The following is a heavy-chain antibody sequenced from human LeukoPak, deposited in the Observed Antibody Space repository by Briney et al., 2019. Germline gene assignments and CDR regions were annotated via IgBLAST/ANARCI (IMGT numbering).Heavy chain of an antibody. CDR3: ARELKLCGGDCYFSY. Sequence: SETLSLTCTVSGGSISSYYWSWIRQPPGKGLEWIGYIYYSGSTNYNPSLKSRVTISVDTSKNQFSLKLSSVTAADTAVYYCARELKLCGGDCYFSYWGQGTLVTVSS. CDR1: GGSISSYY. CDR2: IYYSGST. D-gene: IGHD2-21*02. J-gene: IGHJ4*02. V-gene: IGHV4-59*01.